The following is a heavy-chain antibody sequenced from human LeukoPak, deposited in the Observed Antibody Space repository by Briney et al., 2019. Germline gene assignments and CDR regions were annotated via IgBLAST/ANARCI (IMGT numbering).Heavy chain of an antibody. V-gene: IGHV1-8*03. D-gene: IGHD2-2*02. Sequence: ASVKVSCKASGYTFTSYDINWVRQATGQGLEWMGWMNPNRGNTGYAQKFQDRVTITRNTSISTAYMELSSLKSEDTAVYYCAKSWWDCSSTSCYRPGSHWGQGTLVTVSS. J-gene: IGHJ4*02. CDR2: MNPNRGNT. CDR1: GYTFTSYD. CDR3: AKSWWDCSSTSCYRPGSH.